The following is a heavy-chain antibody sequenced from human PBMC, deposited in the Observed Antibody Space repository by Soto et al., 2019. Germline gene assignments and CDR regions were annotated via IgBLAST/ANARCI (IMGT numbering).Heavy chain of an antibody. J-gene: IGHJ4*02. CDR3: ASRPGPSPHYFDY. D-gene: IGHD2-8*02. Sequence: EVQMLESGGGLVQPGGSLRLSCAVSGFSLSDNGVTWVRQAPGKGLEWVSSITGGGESTYSADSVKGRFTISRDISKNPLYLQMNSLRAEDTAVYYCASRPGPSPHYFDYWGQGTLVTVSS. V-gene: IGHV3-23*01. CDR2: ITGGGEST. CDR1: GFSLSDNG.